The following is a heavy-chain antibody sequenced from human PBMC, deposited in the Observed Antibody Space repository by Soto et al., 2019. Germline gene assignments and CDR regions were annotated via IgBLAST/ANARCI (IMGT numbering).Heavy chain of an antibody. CDR3: ARHPSSYYYYGMDV. CDR2: ISSSSSYI. J-gene: IGHJ6*02. CDR1: GFTFSSYS. V-gene: IGHV3-21*01. Sequence: GGSLRLSCAASGFTFSSYSMNWVRQAPGKGLEWVSSISSSSSYIYYADSVKGRFTISRDNAKSSLYLQMNSLRAEDTAVYYCARHPSSYYYYGMDVWGQGTTVTVSS. D-gene: IGHD6-13*01.